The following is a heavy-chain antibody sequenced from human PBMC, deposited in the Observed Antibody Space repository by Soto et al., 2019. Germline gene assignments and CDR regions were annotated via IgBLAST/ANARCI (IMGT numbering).Heavy chain of an antibody. D-gene: IGHD3-22*01. J-gene: IGHJ4*02. CDR3: AKAAWVGWIVARRRAYYFDY. CDR2: ISYDGSNK. V-gene: IGHV3-30*18. CDR1: VFTFSSYG. Sequence: PWWSLRLCCSASVFTFSSYGMHWCRQAPGKGLEWVAVISYDGSNKYYADSVKGRFTISRDNSKNTLYLQMNSLRAEDTAVYYCAKAAWVGWIVARRRAYYFDYWGQGTLVTVSS.